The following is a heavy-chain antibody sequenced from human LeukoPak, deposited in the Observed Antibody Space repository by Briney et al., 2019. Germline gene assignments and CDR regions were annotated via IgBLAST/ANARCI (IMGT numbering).Heavy chain of an antibody. J-gene: IGHJ4*02. CDR2: IIPILGIA. CDR1: VGTFISYT. D-gene: IGHD2-2*01. V-gene: IGHV1-69*02. CDR3: ARTVVPAAPFDY. Sequence: ASVKVSCKASVGTFISYTISWVRQAPGQGLEWMGRIIPILGIANYAQKFHGRGTITADKSRSTAYMELSSLRSEDTAVYYCARTVVPAAPFDYWGQGNLVPVSS.